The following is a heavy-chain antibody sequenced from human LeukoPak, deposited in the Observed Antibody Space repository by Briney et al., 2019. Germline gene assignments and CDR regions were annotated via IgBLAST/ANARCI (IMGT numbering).Heavy chain of an antibody. CDR3: ARENMGYYDSSGYHDAFDI. V-gene: IGHV4-59*01. CDR1: GGSISSYY. J-gene: IGHJ3*02. CDR2: IYYSGST. Sequence: PSETLSLTCTVSGGSISSYYWSWIRQPPGKGLEGIGYIYYSGSTNYNPSLKSRVTISVDTSKNQFSLKLSSVTAADTAVYYCARENMGYYDSSGYHDAFDIWGQGTMVTVSS. D-gene: IGHD3-22*01.